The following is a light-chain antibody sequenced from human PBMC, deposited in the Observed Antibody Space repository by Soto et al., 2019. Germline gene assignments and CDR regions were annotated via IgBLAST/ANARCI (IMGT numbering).Light chain of an antibody. J-gene: IGKJ1*01. CDR2: GAS. V-gene: IGKV3-20*01. CDR1: EGLTNSY. Sequence: EIVLTQSPGTLSLSTGEFATLSCRASEGLTNSYLAWYQQKPGQAPSLLIYGASSRATGIPDRFSGSGSGTDFTLTISRLEPEDFAVYYCQQYGSSPGWKCGQGNKGAIK. CDR3: QQYGSSPGWK.